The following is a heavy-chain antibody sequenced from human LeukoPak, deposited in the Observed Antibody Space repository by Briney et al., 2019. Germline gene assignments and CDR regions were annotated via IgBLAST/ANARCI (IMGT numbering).Heavy chain of an antibody. D-gene: IGHD3-9*01. Sequence: GGSLRLSCAASGFTFDGYGMYWVRQAPGKGLEWVSGITWYSDDMAYADSVKGRFTISRDNAKNCLYLQMNSLRVEDTALYYCTKVTDWRTGFDYWGQGTLVTVSS. J-gene: IGHJ4*02. V-gene: IGHV3-9*01. CDR3: TKVTDWRTGFDY. CDR2: ITWYSDDM. CDR1: GFTFDGYG.